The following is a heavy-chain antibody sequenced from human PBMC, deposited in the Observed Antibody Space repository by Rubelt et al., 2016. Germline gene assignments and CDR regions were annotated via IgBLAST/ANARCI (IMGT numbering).Heavy chain of an antibody. CDR1: GGSFSGYY. D-gene: IGHD7-27*01. CDR2: INHSGST. V-gene: IGHV4-34*01. J-gene: IGHJ4*02. CDR3: ARGRELGMEDY. Sequence: QVQLQQWGAGLLKPSETLSLTCAVYGGSFSGYYWSWIRQPPGKGLEWIGEINHSGSTNYNPSLKSLVTISVDTSKNQFSLKLSSVTAADTAVYYCARGRELGMEDYWGQGTLVTVSS.